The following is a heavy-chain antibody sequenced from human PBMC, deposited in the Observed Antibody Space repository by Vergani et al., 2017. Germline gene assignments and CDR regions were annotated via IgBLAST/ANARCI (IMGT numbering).Heavy chain of an antibody. CDR2: IDWDDDK. CDR3: ARTFGSGALFYS. D-gene: IGHD3-10*01. J-gene: IGHJ5*01. V-gene: IGHV2-70*13. Sequence: QVTLKESGPAVVKPTQTLTLTCTFSGFSLKSQGMSVSWIRQPPGKALEWLARIDWDDDKYSTTSLKTRVAISKDSIKDQVVLTMPNMEPMDTGTYYCARTFGSGALFYSWGHGVPVTVSS. CDR1: GFSLKSQGMS.